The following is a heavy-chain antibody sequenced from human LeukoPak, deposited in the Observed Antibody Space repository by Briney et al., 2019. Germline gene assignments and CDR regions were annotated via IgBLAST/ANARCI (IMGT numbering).Heavy chain of an antibody. Sequence: GGSLRLSCAASGYSFSTYWMHWVRHAPGKGLVWVSRIISDGSSTTYADSVKGRFTISRDNAKNTLYLNRNTLTAEDAALYYCAGNSSGYYYHYWGQGTLVTVSS. CDR3: AGNSSGYYYHY. CDR1: GYSFSTYW. J-gene: IGHJ4*02. D-gene: IGHD3-22*01. V-gene: IGHV3-74*01. CDR2: IISDGSST.